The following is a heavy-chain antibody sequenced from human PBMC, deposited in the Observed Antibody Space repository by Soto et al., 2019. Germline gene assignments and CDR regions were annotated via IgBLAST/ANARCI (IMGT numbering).Heavy chain of an antibody. D-gene: IGHD3-16*01. CDR1: DGSISSYY. Sequence: SETLSLTCTVSDGSISSYYWSWIRQPPGKGLEWIGYIFYTGSGSTNYNPSLKSRVTISVDTSMNQFSLKLRSVTAADTAVYYCARVRYELGVRYYFYGMDVWGQGTTVTVSS. CDR3: ARVRYELGVRYYFYGMDV. J-gene: IGHJ6*02. V-gene: IGHV4-59*01. CDR2: IFYTGSGST.